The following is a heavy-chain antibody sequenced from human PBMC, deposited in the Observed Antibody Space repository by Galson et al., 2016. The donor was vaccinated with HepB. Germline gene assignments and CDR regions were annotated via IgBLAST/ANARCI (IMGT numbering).Heavy chain of an antibody. J-gene: IGHJ4*02. D-gene: IGHD3-22*01. CDR3: ARQTYYYDGVGRYYFDY. V-gene: IGHV4-39*01. CDR1: GAPISSTSSY. CDR2: IYYSGTT. Sequence: TLSLTCNVSGAPISSTSSYWGWIRQPPGKGLEWIASIYYSGTTYYNASLKSRLTISVDTSKNQFSLKLTSVTAADTPVYYCARQTYYYDGVGRYYFDYWGQGTRVPVSS.